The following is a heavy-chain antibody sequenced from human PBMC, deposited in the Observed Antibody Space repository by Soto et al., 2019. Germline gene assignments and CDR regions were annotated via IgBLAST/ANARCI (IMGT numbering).Heavy chain of an antibody. CDR3: ARGRDYYDSSGYLLDI. CDR2: INPNSGGT. V-gene: IGHV1-2*04. D-gene: IGHD3-22*01. Sequence: ASVKVSCKASGYTFTGYYMHWVRQAPGQGLEWMGWINPNSGGTNYAQKFQGWVTMTRDTSISTAYMALSRLRSDDTAVYYCARGRDYYDSSGYLLDIWGQGTMVTVSS. CDR1: GYTFTGYY. J-gene: IGHJ3*02.